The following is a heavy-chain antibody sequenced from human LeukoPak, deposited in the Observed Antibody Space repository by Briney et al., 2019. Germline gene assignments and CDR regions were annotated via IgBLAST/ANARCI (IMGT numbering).Heavy chain of an antibody. CDR1: GFTFDDYG. D-gene: IGHD6-6*01. V-gene: IGHV3-20*04. Sequence: GGSLRLSCAASGFTFDDYGMSWVRHAPGKGLEWVSGINWNGGSTGYADSVKGRFTISRDNSKNTLYLQMNCLRAEDTAVYYCAKGVWQLAPFDYWGQGTLVTVSS. CDR2: INWNGGST. CDR3: AKGVWQLAPFDY. J-gene: IGHJ4*02.